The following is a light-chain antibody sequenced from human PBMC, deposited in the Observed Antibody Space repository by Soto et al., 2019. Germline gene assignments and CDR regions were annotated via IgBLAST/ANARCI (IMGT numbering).Light chain of an antibody. CDR2: AAS. CDR3: QQRYNTPWT. CDR1: QSISSY. V-gene: IGKV1-39*01. Sequence: DIQMSQSPSSLSASVGDRVTITCRASQSISSYLNWYQQKPGKAPKLLVYAASSLQSGVPSRFSGSGSGTDYTLTIRSLQPEDFSTYDRQQRYNTPWTCGQSTKVEIK. J-gene: IGKJ1*01.